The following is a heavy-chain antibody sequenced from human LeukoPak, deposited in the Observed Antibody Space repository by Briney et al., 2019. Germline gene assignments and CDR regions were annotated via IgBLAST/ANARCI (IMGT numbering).Heavy chain of an antibody. V-gene: IGHV3-48*01. J-gene: IGHJ5*02. CDR2: ISTSSSSI. CDR1: GFTFSSYS. Sequence: GRSLRLSCAASGFTFSSYSMNWVRQAPGKGLEWVSYISTSSSSIYYADSVKGRLTISRDNAKNSLYLQMNSLRAEDTAVYYCARETGHCSGGSCYFRWFDPWGQGTLVTVSS. D-gene: IGHD2-15*01. CDR3: ARETGHCSGGSCYFRWFDP.